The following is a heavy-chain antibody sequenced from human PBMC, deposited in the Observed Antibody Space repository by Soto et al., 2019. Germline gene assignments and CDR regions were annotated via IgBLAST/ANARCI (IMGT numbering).Heavy chain of an antibody. D-gene: IGHD6-19*01. Sequence: ASVKVSCKASGYSFTSYAMHWVRQAPGQRLEWMGWINTGNGNTKYSQKFQGRVTITRDTFASTAYMELSSLRSEDTAVYYCATDQGLVQDAFDIWGQGTMVTVS. V-gene: IGHV1-3*04. CDR3: ATDQGLVQDAFDI. J-gene: IGHJ3*02. CDR2: INTGNGNT. CDR1: GYSFTSYA.